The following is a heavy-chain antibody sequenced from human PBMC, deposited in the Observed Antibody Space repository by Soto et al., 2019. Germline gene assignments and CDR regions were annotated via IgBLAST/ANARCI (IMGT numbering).Heavy chain of an antibody. Sequence: PGGSLRLSCAASGFTFSSYGMHWVRQAPGKGLEWVAVIWYDGSNKYYADSVKGRFTISRDNSKNTLYLQMNSLRAEDTAVYYCARTGGLDYGDSVVDWGQGTLVTVSS. CDR2: IWYDGSNK. V-gene: IGHV3-33*01. J-gene: IGHJ4*02. CDR3: ARTGGLDYGDSVVD. D-gene: IGHD4-17*01. CDR1: GFTFSSYG.